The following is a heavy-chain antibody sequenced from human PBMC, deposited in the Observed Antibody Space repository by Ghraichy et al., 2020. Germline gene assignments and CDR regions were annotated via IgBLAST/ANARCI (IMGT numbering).Heavy chain of an antibody. CDR3: ATRHSSGYKQYDAFDI. CDR2: FDPEDGET. V-gene: IGHV1-24*01. D-gene: IGHD3-22*01. Sequence: ASVKVSCKVSGYTLTELSMHWVRQAPGKGLEWMGGFDPEDGETIYAQKFQGRVTMTEDTSTDTAYMELSSLRSEDTAVYYCATRHSSGYKQYDAFDIWGQGTMVTVSS. J-gene: IGHJ3*02. CDR1: GYTLTELS.